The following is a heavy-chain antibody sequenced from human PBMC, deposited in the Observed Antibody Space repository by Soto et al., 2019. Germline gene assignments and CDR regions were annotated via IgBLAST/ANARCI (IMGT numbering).Heavy chain of an antibody. CDR1: GYSFTSYW. CDR3: ARIGVPAAKGNYYYYMDV. V-gene: IGHV5-51*01. D-gene: IGHD2-2*01. J-gene: IGHJ6*03. CDR2: IYPGDSDT. Sequence: PGESLKISCKGSGYSFTSYWIGWVRQMPGKGLEWMGIIYPGDSDTRYSPSFQGQVTISADKSISTAYLQWSSLKASDTAMYYCARIGVPAAKGNYYYYMDVWGKGATVTVSS.